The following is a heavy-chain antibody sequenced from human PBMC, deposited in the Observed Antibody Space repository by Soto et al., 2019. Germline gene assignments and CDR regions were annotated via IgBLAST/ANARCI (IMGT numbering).Heavy chain of an antibody. CDR3: ARDNTAWSADY. Sequence: ASVKGCWKAAGSTFSSRKMHWVLQAHGQGLEWMGIISPSDGAARYAQNIQGRVTMTRDASTNTVYMELSSLRSEDSAMYYCARDNTAWSADYWGQGTLVTVSS. J-gene: IGHJ4*02. D-gene: IGHD2-21*02. CDR1: GSTFSSRK. CDR2: ISPSDGAA. V-gene: IGHV1-46*01.